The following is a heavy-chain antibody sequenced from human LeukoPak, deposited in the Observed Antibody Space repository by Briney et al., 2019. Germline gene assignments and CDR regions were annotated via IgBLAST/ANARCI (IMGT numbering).Heavy chain of an antibody. CDR3: AKMPRGYSYDGYFDY. CDR2: ISGSGGST. Sequence: GGSLRLSCAASGFTFSSYAMSWVGQAPGKGLEWVSAISGSGGSTYYADSVKGRFTISRDNSKNTLYLQMNSLRAEDTAVYYCAKMPRGYSYDGYFDYWGQGTLVTVSS. J-gene: IGHJ4*02. D-gene: IGHD5-18*01. CDR1: GFTFSSYA. V-gene: IGHV3-23*01.